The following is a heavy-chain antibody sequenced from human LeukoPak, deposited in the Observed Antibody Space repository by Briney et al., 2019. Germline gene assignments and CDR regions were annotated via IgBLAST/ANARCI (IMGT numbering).Heavy chain of an antibody. V-gene: IGHV4-59*12. CDR1: GGSISSYY. CDR2: ISYSGST. Sequence: SETLSLTCTVSGGSISSYYWSWIRQPPGKGLEWIGYISYSGSTNYNPSLKSRVTISVDTSKNQFSLKLSSVTAADTAVYYCAGSGHNDAFDIWGQGTMVTVSS. D-gene: IGHD2-15*01. J-gene: IGHJ3*02. CDR3: AGSGHNDAFDI.